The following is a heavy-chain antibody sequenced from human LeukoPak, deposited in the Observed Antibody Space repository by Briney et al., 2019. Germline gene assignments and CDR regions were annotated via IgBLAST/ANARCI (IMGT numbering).Heavy chain of an antibody. CDR1: GFTFNSYA. Sequence: PGGSLRHSCAASGFTFNSYAMHWVRQAPGKGLEWVAVISYDGSHKYYADSVKGRFTISRDNSKNTLYLQMNSLRAEDTAVYYCAREYYYDRSGYYGWFDPWGQGSLVTVSS. J-gene: IGHJ5*02. CDR3: AREYYYDRSGYYGWFDP. V-gene: IGHV3-30*04. D-gene: IGHD3-22*01. CDR2: ISYDGSHK.